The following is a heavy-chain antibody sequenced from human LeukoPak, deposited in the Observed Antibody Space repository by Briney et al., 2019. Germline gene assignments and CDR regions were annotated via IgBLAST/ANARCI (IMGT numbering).Heavy chain of an antibody. CDR2: IIPILGIA. J-gene: IGHJ4*02. Sequence: SVKVSCKASGGTFSSYAISWVRQAPGQGLEWMGRIIPILGIANYAQKFQGRVTITADKSTSTAYMELSSLRSEDTAVYYCARNTEGGYQPYYFYLWGQGNLVNGSP. CDR1: GGTFSSYA. D-gene: IGHD5-12*01. V-gene: IGHV1-69*04. CDR3: ARNTEGGYQPYYFYL.